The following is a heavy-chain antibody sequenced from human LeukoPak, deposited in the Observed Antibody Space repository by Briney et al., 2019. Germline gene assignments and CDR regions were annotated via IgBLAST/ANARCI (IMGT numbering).Heavy chain of an antibody. D-gene: IGHD1-26*01. CDR1: GFTFDDYA. Sequence: SGGSLRLSCAASGFTFDDYAMHWVRQAPGKGLEWVSGISWNSGSIGYADSVKGRFTISRDNAKNSLYLQMNSLRAEDTALYYCAKDSAGRSYGAFDIWGQGTMVTVSS. CDR2: ISWNSGSI. V-gene: IGHV3-9*01. CDR3: AKDSAGRSYGAFDI. J-gene: IGHJ3*02.